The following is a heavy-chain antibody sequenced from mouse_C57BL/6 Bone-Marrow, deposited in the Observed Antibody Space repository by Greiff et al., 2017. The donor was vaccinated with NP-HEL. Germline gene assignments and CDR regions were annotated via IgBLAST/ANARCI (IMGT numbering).Heavy chain of an antibody. CDR3: ARDDLRRFAY. CDR1: GFTFSDFY. V-gene: IGHV7-1*01. CDR2: SRNKANDYTT. Sequence: EVKVVESGGGLVQSGRSLRLSCATSGFTFSDFYMEWVRQAPGKGLEWIAASRNKANDYTTEYSASVKGRFIVSRDTSQSILYLQMNALRAEDTAIYYCARDDLRRFAYWGQGTLVTVSA. J-gene: IGHJ3*01. D-gene: IGHD2-12*01.